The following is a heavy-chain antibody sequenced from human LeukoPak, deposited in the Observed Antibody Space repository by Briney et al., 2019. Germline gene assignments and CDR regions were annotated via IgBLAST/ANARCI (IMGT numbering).Heavy chain of an antibody. CDR1: GGSISSYY. V-gene: IGHV4-59*01. D-gene: IGHD5-24*01. CDR3: ARDHTRDGYNGFDP. Sequence: SETLSLTCTVSGGSISSYYWSWLRQPPGKGLEWIGCIYYTGTTNYNPSLKSRLTISVDTSKNQFSLNLNSVTAADTAVYYCARDHTRDGYNGFDPWGQGTLVTVSS. J-gene: IGHJ5*02. CDR2: IYYTGTT.